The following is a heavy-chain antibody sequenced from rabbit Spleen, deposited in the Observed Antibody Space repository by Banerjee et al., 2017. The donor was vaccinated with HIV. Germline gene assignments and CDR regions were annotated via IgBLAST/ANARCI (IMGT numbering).Heavy chain of an antibody. V-gene: IGHV1S45*01. CDR2: IDTGSSGFT. D-gene: IGHD4-1*01. J-gene: IGHJ6*01. CDR1: GVSLNDKDV. Sequence: QEQLEESGGGLVKPEGSLTLTCKASGVSLNDKDVMCWVRQAPGKGLEWIACIDTGSSGFTYFATWAKGRFTISKTSSTTVTLQMTRLTAADTATYFCARDLYSSGWGALSYGMDLWGPGTLVTV. CDR3: ARDLYSSGWGALSYGMDL.